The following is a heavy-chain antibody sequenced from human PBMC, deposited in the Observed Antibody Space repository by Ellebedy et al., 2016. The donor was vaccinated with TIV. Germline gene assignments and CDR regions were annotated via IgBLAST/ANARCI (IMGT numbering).Heavy chain of an antibody. CDR3: ARARLDYGDVFDY. V-gene: IGHV1-69*13. CDR1: GGTFSSYA. D-gene: IGHD4-17*01. J-gene: IGHJ4*02. CDR2: IIPIFGTA. Sequence: ASVKVSCKASGGTFSSYAISWVRQAPGQGLEWMGGIIPIFGTANYAQKFQGRVTITAAESTSTAYMELRSLRSEDTAVYYCARARLDYGDVFDYWGQGTLVTVSS.